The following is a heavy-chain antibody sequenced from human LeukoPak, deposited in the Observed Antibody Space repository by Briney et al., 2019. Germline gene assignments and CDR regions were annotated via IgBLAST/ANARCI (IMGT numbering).Heavy chain of an antibody. CDR1: GFTFSSYA. CDR2: ISGSGGST. V-gene: IGHV3-23*01. D-gene: IGHD1-26*01. J-gene: IGHJ4*02. CDR3: ARSGSYYVVDY. Sequence: QAGGSLRLSCVASGFTFSSYAMSWVRQAPGKGLEWVSAISGSGGSTYYADSVKGRFTISRDNSKNTLYLQMNSLRAEDTAVYYCARSGSYYVVDYWGQGTLVTVSS.